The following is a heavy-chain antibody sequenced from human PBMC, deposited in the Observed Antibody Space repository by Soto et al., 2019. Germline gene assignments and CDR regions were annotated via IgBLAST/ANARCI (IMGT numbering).Heavy chain of an antibody. Sequence: QVQLVQSGAEVKKPGASVKVSCKASGYTFTSYDINWVRQATGQGLEWMGWMNPNSGNTGYAQKFQGRLTMTRTTSISTAYMELSSLRSEDTAVYYCARAAAGTYYYYGMDVWGQGTTVTVSS. V-gene: IGHV1-8*01. J-gene: IGHJ6*02. CDR1: GYTFTSYD. CDR3: ARAAAGTYYYYGMDV. D-gene: IGHD6-13*01. CDR2: MNPNSGNT.